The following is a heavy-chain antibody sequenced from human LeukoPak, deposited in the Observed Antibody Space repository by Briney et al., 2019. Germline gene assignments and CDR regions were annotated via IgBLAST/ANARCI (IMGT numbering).Heavy chain of an antibody. Sequence: SETLSLTCAVYGGSFSGYYWSWIRQPPGKGLEWIGEINHSGSTNYNPSLKSRVTISVETPKNQFSLKLSSVTAADTAVYYCASTGLVAVWARGLDYWGQGTLVTVSS. CDR3: ASTGLVAVWARGLDY. CDR2: INHSGST. D-gene: IGHD2-8*01. J-gene: IGHJ4*02. V-gene: IGHV4-34*01. CDR1: GGSFSGYY.